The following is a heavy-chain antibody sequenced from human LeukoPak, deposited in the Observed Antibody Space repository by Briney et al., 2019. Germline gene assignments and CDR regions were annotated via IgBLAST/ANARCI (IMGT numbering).Heavy chain of an antibody. J-gene: IGHJ4*02. D-gene: IGHD2-15*01. CDR3: ARDLVAATPGYFDY. CDR1: GYTFTTYG. V-gene: IGHV1-18*01. Sequence: ASVKVSWKASGYTFTTYGINWVRQAPGQGLEWMGWISAYNGNTNYARKLQGRVTMTTDTSSTTAYMELRSLRSDNTAVYYCARDLVAATPGYFDYWGQGTLVTVSS. CDR2: ISAYNGNT.